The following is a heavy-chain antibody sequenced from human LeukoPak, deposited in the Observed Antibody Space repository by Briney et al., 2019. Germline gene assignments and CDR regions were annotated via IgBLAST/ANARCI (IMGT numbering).Heavy chain of an antibody. J-gene: IGHJ4*02. CDR3: ARDGFSAGTDY. D-gene: IGHD1-1*01. V-gene: IGHV1-69*04. CDR2: IIPILGIA. CDR1: GGTFSSYA. Sequence: GASVKVSCKASGGTFSSYAISWVRQAPGQGLEWMGRIIPILGIANYAQKFQGRVTITADKSTSTAYMELSSLRSEDTAVYYCARDGFSAGTDYWGQGTLVTVSS.